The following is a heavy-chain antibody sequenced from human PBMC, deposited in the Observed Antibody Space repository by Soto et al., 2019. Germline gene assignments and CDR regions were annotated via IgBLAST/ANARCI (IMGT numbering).Heavy chain of an antibody. CDR2: IYSGGTI. V-gene: IGHV3-53*02. CDR3: VAAIGYCPTTSCPDY. D-gene: IGHD2-2*01. Sequence: EVQLVETGGGLIQPGGSLRLSCAASGFTVSSSYMSWVRQAPGKGLEWVSVIYSGGTIYYADSVKGRFTISRDSSKNTLYLQMNSLRADDTAVYYCVAAIGYCPTTSCPDYWGQGTLVTVSS. CDR1: GFTVSSSY. J-gene: IGHJ4*02.